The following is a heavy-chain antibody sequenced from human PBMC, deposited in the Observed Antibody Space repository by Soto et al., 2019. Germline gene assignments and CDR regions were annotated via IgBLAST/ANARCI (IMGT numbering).Heavy chain of an antibody. CDR3: AKVKRKYTSTSAVDFAS. CDR2: LTWDGGTT. J-gene: IGHJ4*02. CDR1: GFTFEEYS. V-gene: IGHV3-43*01. D-gene: IGHD2-2*01. Sequence: GGSLRHSCVVSGFTFEEYSMYLVRQPPGKGLEWISLLTWDGGTTYYADSVKGRFTISRDSGKSSLFLQMDSLRTEDTALYYCAKVKRKYTSTSAVDFASWGQGTLVTVSS.